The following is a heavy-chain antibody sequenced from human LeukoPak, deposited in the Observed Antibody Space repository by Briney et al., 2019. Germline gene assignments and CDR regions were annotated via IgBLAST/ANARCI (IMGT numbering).Heavy chain of an antibody. CDR1: GFTFNSYY. Sequence: GGSLRLSCAASGFTFNSYYMNWVRQAPGKGLEWVSYISISSTTIYYADSVKGRFTISRDNAKNSLYLQMNSLRAEDTAVYYCARDLSQWLGVFDYWGRGTLVTVSS. V-gene: IGHV3-48*01. D-gene: IGHD3-10*01. CDR3: ARDLSQWLGVFDY. CDR2: ISISSTTI. J-gene: IGHJ4*02.